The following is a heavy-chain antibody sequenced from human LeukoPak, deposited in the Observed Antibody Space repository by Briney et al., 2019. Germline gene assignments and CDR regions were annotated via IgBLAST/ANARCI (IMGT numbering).Heavy chain of an antibody. D-gene: IGHD5-18*01. CDR2: IYDSGST. J-gene: IGHJ4*02. CDR1: GGSIRSSYYY. Sequence: SETLSLTCTVSGGSIRSSYYYWGWIRQPPGKGLGWIGSIYDSGSTYYNPSLKSRVTISVDTSKNQFSLKLSSVTAADTAVYYCARLKYTWIQLWLPGYFDYWGQGTLVTVSS. CDR3: ARLKYTWIQLWLPGYFDY. V-gene: IGHV4-39*01.